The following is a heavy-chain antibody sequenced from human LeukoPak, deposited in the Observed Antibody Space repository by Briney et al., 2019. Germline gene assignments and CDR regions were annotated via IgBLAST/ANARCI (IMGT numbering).Heavy chain of an antibody. J-gene: IGHJ4*02. CDR2: IYHVGNA. Sequence: PSETQSLTCAVSGYSISSGYYWGWIRQPPGKGLEWIGNIYHVGNAYYNPSLKSRVTISVDTSKNQFSLRLTSVTAADTAVYYCARDKGSYGDFDYWGQGTLVTVSS. V-gene: IGHV4-38-2*02. CDR3: ARDKGSYGDFDY. D-gene: IGHD5-18*01. CDR1: GYSISSGYY.